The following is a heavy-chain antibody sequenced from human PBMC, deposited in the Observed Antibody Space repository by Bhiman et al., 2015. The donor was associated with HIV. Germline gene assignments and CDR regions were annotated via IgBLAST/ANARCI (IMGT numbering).Heavy chain of an antibody. Sequence: EVQLVESGGGLVQPGGSLRLSCAASGFTFSSYSMNWVRQAPGKGLEWVSYISSGSSSIYYADSVKGRFTISRDSSKNTLYLQMNSLRAEDTAVYYCAATEVAGGEFDYWGQGTLVTVSS. D-gene: IGHD6-19*01. CDR2: ISSGSSSI. V-gene: IGHV3-48*01. CDR1: GFTFSSYS. CDR3: AATEVAGGEFDY. J-gene: IGHJ4*02.